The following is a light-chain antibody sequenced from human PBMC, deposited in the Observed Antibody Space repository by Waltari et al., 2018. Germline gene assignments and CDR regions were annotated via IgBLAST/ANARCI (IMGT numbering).Light chain of an antibody. Sequence: VFTPSPATLSLSPGERATLSCRASQSASSSYFAWYQQKPGQAPRLLNYDASNRATGIPARFSGSGSGTDFTLTISSLEPEDFAVYYCQQRSNWPPRYTFGQGTKLEIK. CDR3: QQRSNWPPRYT. CDR1: QSASSSY. CDR2: DAS. J-gene: IGKJ2*01. V-gene: IGKV3-11*01.